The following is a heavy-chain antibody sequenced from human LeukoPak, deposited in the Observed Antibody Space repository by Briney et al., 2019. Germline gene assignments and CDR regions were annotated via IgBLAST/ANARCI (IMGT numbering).Heavy chain of an antibody. V-gene: IGHV3-21*04. D-gene: IGHD6-13*01. Sequence: PGGSLRLSCAASGFTFSGYTMNWVRQAPGKGLEWVSSISGSSSYIYYADSLKGRFTISRDNAKNSLYLQMNSLRAEDTALYYCARGPLKAAATDFDYWGQGTLVTVSS. CDR3: ARGPLKAAATDFDY. CDR2: ISGSSSYI. J-gene: IGHJ4*02. CDR1: GFTFSGYT.